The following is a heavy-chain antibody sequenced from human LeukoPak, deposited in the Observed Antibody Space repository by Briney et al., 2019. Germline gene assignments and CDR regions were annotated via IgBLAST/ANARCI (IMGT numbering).Heavy chain of an antibody. V-gene: IGHV3-7*04. CDR1: GFTLSSYW. D-gene: IGHD5-12*01. Sequence: GGSLRLSCAASGFTLSSYWMSWVRQAPGKGLEWVANIKQDGSEKYYVDSVKGRFTISRDNAKNSLYLQMNSLRAEDTAVYYCARERVATTKNSYYFDYWGQGTLVTVSS. CDR3: ARERVATTKNSYYFDY. CDR2: IKQDGSEK. J-gene: IGHJ4*02.